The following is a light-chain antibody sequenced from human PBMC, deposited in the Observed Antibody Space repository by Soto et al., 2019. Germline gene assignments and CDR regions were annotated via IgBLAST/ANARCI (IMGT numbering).Light chain of an antibody. J-gene: IGKJ1*01. CDR2: KAS. CDR1: QSISTW. Sequence: DIQMTQSPSTLSASVGDRAIITCRASQSISTWLAWHQQKPGKAPKLLISKASNLESGVPSRFSGSGSGTEFTLTISSLQPDDFATYYCQQYNSFRAFGQGTKVDIK. CDR3: QQYNSFRA. V-gene: IGKV1-5*03.